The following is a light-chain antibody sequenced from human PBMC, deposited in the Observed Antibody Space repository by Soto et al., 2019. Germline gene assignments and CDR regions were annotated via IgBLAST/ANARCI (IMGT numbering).Light chain of an antibody. J-gene: IGKJ1*01. CDR3: QQYNSYSRT. CDR1: QGIRND. Sequence: IQMNQSTSGLSACVGDRVTITCRASQGIRNDLGWYQQKPGKAPNLLIYATSSLQGGVPSRFSGSGSGTDFTLTISSLQPEDFAVYYCQQYNSYSRTVGQG. CDR2: ATS. V-gene: IGKV1-6*01.